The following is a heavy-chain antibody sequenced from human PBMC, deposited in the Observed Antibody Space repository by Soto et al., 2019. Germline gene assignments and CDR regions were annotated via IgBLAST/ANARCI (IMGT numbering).Heavy chain of an antibody. D-gene: IGHD3-3*01. Sequence: SETLSLTCTVSGGSLSSSSYYWGWIRQPPGKGLEWIGSIYYSGSTYYNPSLKSRVTISVDTSKNQFSLKLSSVTAADTAVYYCASDKHDFWSGYPTTRIDYWGQGTLVTVSS. CDR2: IYYSGST. J-gene: IGHJ4*02. V-gene: IGHV4-39*01. CDR3: ASDKHDFWSGYPTTRIDY. CDR1: GGSLSSSSYY.